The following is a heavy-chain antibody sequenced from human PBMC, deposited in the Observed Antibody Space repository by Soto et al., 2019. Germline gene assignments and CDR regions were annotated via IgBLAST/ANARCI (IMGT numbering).Heavy chain of an antibody. V-gene: IGHV1-3*01. Sequence: ASVKVSCKASGYTFSSYAMHWVRQAPGQRLEWMGWINAGYGNTKSSQKFQDRVTISRDTSASTAYMELTSLRSEDTAVYYCVRDTGDGTFDFWGQGTLVTVSS. J-gene: IGHJ4*02. CDR1: GYTFSSYA. CDR2: INAGYGNT. CDR3: VRDTGDGTFDF. D-gene: IGHD7-27*01.